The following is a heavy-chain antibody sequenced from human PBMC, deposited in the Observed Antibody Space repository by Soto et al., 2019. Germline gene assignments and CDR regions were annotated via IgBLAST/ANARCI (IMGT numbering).Heavy chain of an antibody. CDR2: IGVGSGNR. V-gene: IGHV1-58*01. J-gene: IGHJ4*02. CDR3: AALGVNFDH. Sequence: QMQLVQSGPEMKKPGTSVKVSCKASGFTFTSSAVQWVRQARGQRLEWIGWIGVGSGNRHYAQKFQERVTITRDMSTNTAYMELSSLRSEDTAVYYCAALGVNFDHWGQGTLVTVSS. D-gene: IGHD2-8*01. CDR1: GFTFTSSA.